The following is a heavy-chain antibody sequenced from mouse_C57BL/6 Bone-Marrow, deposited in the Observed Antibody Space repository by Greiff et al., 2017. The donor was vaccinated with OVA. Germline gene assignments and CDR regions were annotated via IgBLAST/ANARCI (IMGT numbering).Heavy chain of an antibody. Sequence: PTSFTTSYTQKFNGNSTLTVDQSSITAYMQLNSLTSEDSAVYYCAFYYGSSYRYFDVWGTGTTVTVSS. CDR3: AFYYGSSYRYFDV. V-gene: IGHV1-39*01. CDR2: PTSFTT. J-gene: IGHJ1*03. D-gene: IGHD1-1*01.